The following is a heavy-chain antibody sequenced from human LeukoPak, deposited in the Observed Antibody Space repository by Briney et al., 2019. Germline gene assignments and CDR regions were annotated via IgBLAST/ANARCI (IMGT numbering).Heavy chain of an antibody. D-gene: IGHD3-10*01. CDR3: ARTTMVRGTYYMDV. CDR1: GGSFSGYY. V-gene: IGHV4-34*01. J-gene: IGHJ6*03. CDR2: INHSGST. Sequence: PSETLSLTCAVYGGSFSGYYWSWIRQPPGKGLEWLGEINHSGSTNYNPSLKSRVTISVDTSKNQFSLKLSPVTAADTAVYYCARTTMVRGTYYMDVWGKGTTVTISS.